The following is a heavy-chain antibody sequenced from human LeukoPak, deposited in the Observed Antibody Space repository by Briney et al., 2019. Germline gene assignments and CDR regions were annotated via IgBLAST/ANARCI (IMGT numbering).Heavy chain of an antibody. J-gene: IGHJ5*02. CDR1: GFTFSTYA. D-gene: IGHD3-3*01. Sequence: GGSLRLSCAASGFTFSTYAMNWVRQAPGKGLEWVSYISSSSDTIYYADSVKGRFTISSDNARNSLYLQMNSLRAEDTAVYYCARDRLHYDSPNWFGPWGQGTLVTVSS. CDR2: ISSSSDTI. V-gene: IGHV3-48*01. CDR3: ARDRLHYDSPNWFGP.